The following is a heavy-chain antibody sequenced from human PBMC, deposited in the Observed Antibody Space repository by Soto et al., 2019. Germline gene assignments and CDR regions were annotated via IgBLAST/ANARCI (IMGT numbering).Heavy chain of an antibody. CDR2: ISAYNGNT. Sequence: ASVKVSCKASGYTFASYAISCMRQAPGQGLEWMGWISAYNGNTNYAQKLQGRVTVTTDTSTSTAYMELRSLRSDDTAVYYCARDPPPPDYWGQGTLVTVSS. CDR1: GYTFASYA. V-gene: IGHV1-18*01. CDR3: ARDPPPPDY. J-gene: IGHJ4*02.